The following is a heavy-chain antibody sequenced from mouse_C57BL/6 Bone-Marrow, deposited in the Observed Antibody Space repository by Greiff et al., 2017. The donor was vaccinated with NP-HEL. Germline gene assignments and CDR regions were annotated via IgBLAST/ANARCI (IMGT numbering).Heavy chain of an antibody. CDR3: ARSAGSSYSYAMDY. J-gene: IGHJ4*01. D-gene: IGHD1-1*01. V-gene: IGHV1-50*01. CDR2: IDPSDSYT. Sequence: QVQLQQPGAELVKPGASVKLSCKASGYTFTSYWMQWVNQRPGQGLEWIGEIDPSDSYTNYNQKFKGKATLTVDTSSSTAYMQLSSLTSEDSAVYYCARSAGSSYSYAMDYWGQGTSVTVSS. CDR1: GYTFTSYW.